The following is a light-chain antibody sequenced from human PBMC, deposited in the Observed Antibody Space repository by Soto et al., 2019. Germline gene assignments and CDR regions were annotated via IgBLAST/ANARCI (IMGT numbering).Light chain of an antibody. Sequence: QSVLTQSPSASGTPGQRVTMSCSGSRSNIGGNSVSWYQQLPGTVPKLLIYGSTERPLGVPDRFSGSKSGTSASLAISRLQCEDEAHYYCAVWDDGLDAWMFGGGTKLTV. CDR2: GST. J-gene: IGLJ3*02. V-gene: IGLV1-44*01. CDR1: RSNIGGNS. CDR3: AVWDDGLDAWM.